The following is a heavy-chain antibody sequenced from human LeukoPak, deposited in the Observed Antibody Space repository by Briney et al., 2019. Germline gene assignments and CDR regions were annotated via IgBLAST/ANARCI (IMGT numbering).Heavy chain of an antibody. CDR2: ISGSGAST. D-gene: IGHD2-8*01. V-gene: IGHV3-23*01. CDR3: AGSSSNGPSGYLDS. J-gene: IGHJ4*01. CDR1: GFTFSSHA. Sequence: GGSLRLSCAASGFTFSSHAMNWVRRAPGKGLEWVSAISGSGASTYYADSVKGRFSISRDNSENTLYLQMTSLRAEDTAVYYCAGSSSNGPSGYLDSWGHGTLVTVSS.